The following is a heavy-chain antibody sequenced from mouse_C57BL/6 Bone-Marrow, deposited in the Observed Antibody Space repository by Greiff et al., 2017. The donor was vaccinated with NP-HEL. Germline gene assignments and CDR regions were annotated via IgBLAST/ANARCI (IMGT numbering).Heavy chain of an antibody. CDR3: ARGWLLRGGAMDY. CDR2: ISGGGGNT. Sequence: EVKLMESGGGLVKPGGSLKLSCAASGFTFSSYTMSWVRQTPEKRLEWVATISGGGGNTYYPDSVKGRFTISRDNAKTTLYLQMSSLRLEDTALYYCARGWLLRGGAMDYWGQGTSVTVSS. D-gene: IGHD2-3*01. V-gene: IGHV5-9*01. CDR1: GFTFSSYT. J-gene: IGHJ4*01.